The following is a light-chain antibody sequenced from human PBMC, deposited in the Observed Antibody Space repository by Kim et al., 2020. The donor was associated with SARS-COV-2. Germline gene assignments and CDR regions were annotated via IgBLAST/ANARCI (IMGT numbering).Light chain of an antibody. Sequence: QLVLTQSPSASASLGASVKLTCTLSSGHSSNPIAWHQQQAEKGPRYLMTLNSDGSHSKGDGTPDRFSGSSSGEERYLTISGLQSDDEADYYCQTWGTGSWVFGGGTQLTVL. J-gene: IGLJ3*02. CDR3: QTWGTGSWV. CDR2: LNSDGSH. V-gene: IGLV4-69*01. CDR1: SGHSSNP.